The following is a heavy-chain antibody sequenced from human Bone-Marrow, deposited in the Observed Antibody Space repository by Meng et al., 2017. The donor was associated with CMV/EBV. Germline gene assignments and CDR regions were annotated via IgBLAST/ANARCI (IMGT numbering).Heavy chain of an antibody. J-gene: IGHJ6*02. V-gene: IGHV1-2*02. CDR1: GYTFTGYY. D-gene: IGHD3-3*01. CDR3: VFSEEYYHFRSGPDWYYHYGMDV. Sequence: ASVKVSCKASGYTFTGYYINWVRQAPGQGLEWMGWINPNSGGTEYAQRFQGRVTMTRDTSISTAYMELSSLRADDTALYYCVFSEEYYHFRSGPDWYYHYGMDVWGQGTAVTVSS. CDR2: INPNSGGT.